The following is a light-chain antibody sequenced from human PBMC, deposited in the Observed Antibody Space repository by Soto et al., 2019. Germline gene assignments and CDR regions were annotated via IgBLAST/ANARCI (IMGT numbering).Light chain of an antibody. V-gene: IGLV2-8*01. Sequence: QSALPHPPSASASLGQSVTISCPGTSSDVGGCNFVSWFQQRPGEAPKLLIYEVSNRPSGVPDRCSGSMSGNTSSLTVSGLQAEDEADYYCCSFASSGEVFGSWTKGTVL. CDR1: SSDVGGCNF. CDR3: CSFASSGEV. J-gene: IGLJ1*01. CDR2: EVS.